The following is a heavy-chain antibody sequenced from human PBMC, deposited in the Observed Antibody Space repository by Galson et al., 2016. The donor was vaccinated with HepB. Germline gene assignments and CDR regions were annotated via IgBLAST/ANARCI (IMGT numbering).Heavy chain of an antibody. V-gene: IGHV4-34*01. Sequence: EPLSLTCALSGESFSFSYWSWIRQPLGQGLEWIGEIYDDGSTDYNPSLESRVTISVDTSKNQFSLRLTSVTAADSATYWCASGPAPRLRRLVGVNSWFDPWGQGTPAIVS. D-gene: IGHD1-26*01. CDR2: IYDDGST. J-gene: IGHJ5*02. CDR1: GESFSFSY. CDR3: ASGPAPRLRRLVGVNSWFDP.